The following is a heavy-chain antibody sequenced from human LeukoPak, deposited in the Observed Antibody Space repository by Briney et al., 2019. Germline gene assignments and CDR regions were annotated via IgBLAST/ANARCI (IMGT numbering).Heavy chain of an antibody. V-gene: IGHV1-2*02. CDR2: INPNSGGT. J-gene: IGHJ4*02. CDR3: ARALIAAAEIDY. D-gene: IGHD6-13*01. Sequence: ASVKVSCKASGYTFTGYYMHWVRQAPGQGLEWVGWINPNSGGTNYAQKFQGRVTMTRDTSISTAYMELSRLRSDDTAVYYCARALIAAAEIDYWGQGTLVTVSS. CDR1: GYTFTGYY.